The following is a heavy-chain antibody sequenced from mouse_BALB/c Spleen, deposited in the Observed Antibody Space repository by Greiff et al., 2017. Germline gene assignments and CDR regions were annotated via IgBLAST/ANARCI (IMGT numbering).Heavy chain of an antibody. J-gene: IGHJ3*01. D-gene: IGHD2-1*01. CDR2: ISSGSSTI. CDR1: GFTFSSFG. Sequence: EVKLMESGGGLVQPGGSRKLSCAASGFTFSSFGMHWVRQAPEKGLEWVAYISSGSSTIYYADTVKGRFTISRDNPKNTLFLQMTSLRSEDTAMYYCARGGLTTWGQGTLVTVSA. V-gene: IGHV5-17*02. CDR3: ARGGLTT.